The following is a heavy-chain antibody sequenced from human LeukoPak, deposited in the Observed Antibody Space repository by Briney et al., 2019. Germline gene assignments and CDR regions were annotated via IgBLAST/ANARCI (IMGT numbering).Heavy chain of an antibody. V-gene: IGHV4-59*11. CDR1: GVAISSHY. J-gene: IGHJ4*02. Sequence: SETLSLTCTVSGVAISSHYWSWIRQPPGKGPEWLGFIISTGTANYNPSLKGRVTLSIDTPKDQLSLRLRSVTAADTAVYYCARVTVETATKRYFDYWGQGARVTVSS. D-gene: IGHD2-21*02. CDR2: IISTGTA. CDR3: ARVTVETATKRYFDY.